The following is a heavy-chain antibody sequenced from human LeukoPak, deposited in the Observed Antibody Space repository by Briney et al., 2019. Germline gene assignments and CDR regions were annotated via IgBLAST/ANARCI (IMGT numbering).Heavy chain of an antibody. V-gene: IGHV5-10-1*01. CDR2: IDPSDSYT. CDR1: GYSFTSYW. D-gene: IGHD3-3*01. J-gene: IGHJ4*02. Sequence: GESLKKSCKGSGYSFTSYWISWVRQMPGKGLEWMGRIDPSDSYTNYSPSFQGHVTISADKSISTAYLQWSSLKASDTAMYYCAILGRFWSGYYSPDDYWGQGTLVTVSS. CDR3: AILGRFWSGYYSPDDY.